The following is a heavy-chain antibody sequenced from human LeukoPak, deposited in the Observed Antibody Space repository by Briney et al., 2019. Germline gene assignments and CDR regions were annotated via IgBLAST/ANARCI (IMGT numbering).Heavy chain of an antibody. CDR1: GFTFSSYA. CDR2: ISGSGGST. J-gene: IGHJ4*02. D-gene: IGHD3-3*01. V-gene: IGHV3-23*01. Sequence: PGGSLRLSCAASGFTFSSYAMSWVRQAPGKELEWVSAISGSGGSTYYADSVKGRFTISRDNSKNTLYLQMNSLRAEDTAVYYCAKASRFYDFWSGSGLDYWGQGTLVTVSS. CDR3: AKASRFYDFWSGSGLDY.